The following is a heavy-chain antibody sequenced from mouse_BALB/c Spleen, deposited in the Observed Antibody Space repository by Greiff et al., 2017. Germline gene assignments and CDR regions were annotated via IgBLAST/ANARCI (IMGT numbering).Heavy chain of an antibody. J-gene: IGHJ2*01. CDR2: ISSGSSTI. CDR3: TRKGLGLYYFDD. CDR1: GFTFSSFG. Sequence: EVQVVESGGGLVQPGGSRKLSCAASGFTFSSFGMHWVRQAPEKGLEWVAYISSGSSTIYYADTVKGRCTISRDNPKNTLFLQKTSLGSEDAAMYYCTRKGLGLYYFDDWGQGTTLKVSS. V-gene: IGHV5-17*02. D-gene: IGHD4-1*01.